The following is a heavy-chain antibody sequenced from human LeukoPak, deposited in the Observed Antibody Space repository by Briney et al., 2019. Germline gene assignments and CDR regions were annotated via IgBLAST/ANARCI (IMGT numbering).Heavy chain of an antibody. V-gene: IGHV4-59*08. CDR1: GGSISNYY. D-gene: IGHD6-19*01. J-gene: IGHJ4*02. CDR2: IYYGGST. Sequence: SETLSLTCTVSGGSISNYYWSWIRQPPGKGLEWIGYIYYGGSTNYNPSLKSRVTISVNTSKNQFSLRLRSVTAADTAFYYCARHELPGMAVSAGFDYWGQGTLVTVSS. CDR3: ARHELPGMAVSAGFDY.